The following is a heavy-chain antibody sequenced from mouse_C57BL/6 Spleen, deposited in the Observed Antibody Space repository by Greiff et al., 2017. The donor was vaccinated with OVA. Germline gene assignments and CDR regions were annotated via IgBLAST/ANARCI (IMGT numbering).Heavy chain of an antibody. V-gene: IGHV1-52*01. J-gene: IGHJ2*01. CDR1: GYAFTSYW. CDR2: IDPSDSET. CDR3: ARGTGEGPFDY. Sequence: QVQLQQPGAELVRPGSSVKLSCKASGYAFTSYWMHWVKQRPIQGLEWIGNIDPSDSETHYNQKFKDKATLTVDKSSSTAYMQPSSLTSEDSAVYYCARGTGEGPFDYWGQGTTLTVSS.